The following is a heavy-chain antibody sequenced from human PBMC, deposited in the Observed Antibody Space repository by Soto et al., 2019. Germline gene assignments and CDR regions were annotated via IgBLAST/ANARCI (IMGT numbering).Heavy chain of an antibody. V-gene: IGHV4-4*02. CDR2: IYHSGSI. D-gene: IGHD6-19*01. CDR3: ARGKALGAVAGTYYDY. Sequence: QVQLQESGPGLVKPSGTLSLTCVVSSGSITSSNWWSWVRQPPGKGLEWIGEIYHSGSINYNPSLRSRATIPVDKSNNHLSLKLSSVTAADTAVYYCARGKALGAVAGTYYDYWGQGTLVTGSS. J-gene: IGHJ4*02. CDR1: SGSITSSNW.